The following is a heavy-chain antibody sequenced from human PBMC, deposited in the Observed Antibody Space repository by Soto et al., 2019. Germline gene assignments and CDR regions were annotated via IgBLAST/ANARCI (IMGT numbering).Heavy chain of an antibody. D-gene: IGHD2-21*01. V-gene: IGHV1-3*04. Sequence: ASVKVSCKASGYNFSTYALLWVRQAPGQRLEWMGWINTGNGNTKYSQKFQGRVTMTRDTSASTAYMELSSLRSEDTAVYYCARGKRLYYFYNGMDVWGQGSTVTVSS. CDR1: GYNFSTYA. J-gene: IGHJ6*02. CDR2: INTGNGNT. CDR3: ARGKRLYYFYNGMDV.